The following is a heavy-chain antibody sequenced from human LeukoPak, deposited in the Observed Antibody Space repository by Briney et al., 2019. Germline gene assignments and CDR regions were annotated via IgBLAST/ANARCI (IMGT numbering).Heavy chain of an antibody. D-gene: IGHD5-18*01. Sequence: PSETLSLTCTVSGGSISSSSDYWGWIRQPPGKGLEWIGSIYYSGSTFYNPSLKSRVTISLDTSKNQFSLKLSSVTAADTAVYYCARRLRGNSYGWGGDYYYYMDVWGKGTTVTVSS. CDR2: IYYSGST. CDR1: GGSISSSSDY. CDR3: ARRLRGNSYGWGGDYYYYMDV. V-gene: IGHV4-39*07. J-gene: IGHJ6*03.